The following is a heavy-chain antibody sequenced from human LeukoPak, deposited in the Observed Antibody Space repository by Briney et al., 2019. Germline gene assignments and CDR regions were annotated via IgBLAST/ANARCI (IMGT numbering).Heavy chain of an antibody. D-gene: IGHD1-26*01. CDR2: ISSSGSTI. J-gene: IGHJ3*02. CDR1: GFTFSDYY. V-gene: IGHV3-11*01. CDR3: ARGVVGATKAFDI. Sequence: GGSLRFSCAASGFTFSDYYMSWIRQAPGKGLEWVSYISSSGSTIYYADSVKGRFTISRDNAKNSPYLQMNSLRAEDTAVYYCARGVVGATKAFDIWGQGTMVTVSS.